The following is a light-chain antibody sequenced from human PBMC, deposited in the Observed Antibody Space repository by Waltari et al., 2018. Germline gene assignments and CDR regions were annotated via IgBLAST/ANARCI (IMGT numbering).Light chain of an antibody. CDR2: TAS. J-gene: IGKJ4*01. CDR3: QQYGTSPLT. CDR1: QSVASNN. V-gene: IGKV3-20*01. Sequence: EIVLTQSPGTLSLSPGERATLSCRASQSVASNNLAWYQQKPGQAPRLLMYTASSRASGIPDRFSGSGSGTDFTLTISRLEPEDFAVYYCQQYGTSPLTFGGGTKVEIK.